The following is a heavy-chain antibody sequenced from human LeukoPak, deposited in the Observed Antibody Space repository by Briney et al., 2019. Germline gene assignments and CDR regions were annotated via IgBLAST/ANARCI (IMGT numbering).Heavy chain of an antibody. CDR2: ISSSATTI. CDR1: GFPFSDFY. CDR3: ARDRWGKYYFDY. J-gene: IGHJ4*02. Sequence: GGSLRLSCAASGFPFSDFYMSWIRQAPGKGLEWVSYISSSATTIYYTDSVKGRFTISRDNAKSSLYLHMNNLRAEDTAVYYCARDRWGKYYFDYWGLGTLVTVSS. V-gene: IGHV3-11*01. D-gene: IGHD7-27*01.